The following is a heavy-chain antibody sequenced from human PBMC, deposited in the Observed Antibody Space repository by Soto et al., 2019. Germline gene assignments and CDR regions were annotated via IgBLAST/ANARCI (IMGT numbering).Heavy chain of an antibody. Sequence: SETLPLTCTVSGVSISSYYWSWIRQPPGKGLEWIGYIYYSGSTNYNPSLKSRVTISVDTSKNQFSLKLSSVTAADTAVYYCARTVLWFGTKSYYYYYYMDVWGKGTTVTVSS. CDR3: ARTVLWFGTKSYYYYYYMDV. V-gene: IGHV4-59*01. CDR1: GVSISSYY. J-gene: IGHJ6*03. D-gene: IGHD3-10*01. CDR2: IYYSGST.